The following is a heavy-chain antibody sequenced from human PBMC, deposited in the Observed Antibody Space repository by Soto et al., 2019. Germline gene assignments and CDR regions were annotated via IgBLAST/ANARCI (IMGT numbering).Heavy chain of an antibody. CDR3: ARHIGVPGTRGFDY. V-gene: IGHV4-4*02. J-gene: IGHJ4*02. D-gene: IGHD2-21*01. CDR2: IYRSGTA. CDR1: GGSISDNNW. Sequence: QVQLHESGPGLVRPSGTLSLTCAVSGGSISDNNWWSLVRQPPGKGLEWIGEIYRSGTANYNPSLNSRVTISMDKSKNQISLHLYSVTAADSAVYYCARHIGVPGTRGFDYWGQGTLVTVSS.